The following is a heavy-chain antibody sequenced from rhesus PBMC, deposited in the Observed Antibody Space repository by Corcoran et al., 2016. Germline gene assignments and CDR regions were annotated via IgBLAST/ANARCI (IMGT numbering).Heavy chain of an antibody. V-gene: IGHV4S7*01. J-gene: IGHJ4*01. CDR1: GGSISGGYG. CDR2: IFGSIGST. CDR3: ARGGLVTFDY. D-gene: IGHD3-3*01. Sequence: QVQLQESGPGLVKPSETLSLTCAVSGGSISGGYGWSWLRQPPGKGLEWIGHIFGSIGSTYYNPSLKSRVTISRDTSKNQFSLKLSSVTAADTAVYYCARGGLVTFDYWGQGVLVTVSS.